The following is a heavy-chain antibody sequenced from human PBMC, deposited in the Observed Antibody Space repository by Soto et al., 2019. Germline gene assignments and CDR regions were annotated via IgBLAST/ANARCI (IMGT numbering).Heavy chain of an antibody. CDR3: AKHSSTFVY. CDR1: GFTFSDYY. V-gene: IGHV3-11*04. D-gene: IGHD6-13*01. J-gene: IGHJ4*02. CDR2: ISSSGSTI. Sequence: PGGSLRLSCAASGFTFSDYYMSWIRQAPGKGLEWVSYISSSGSTIYYADSVKGRFTISRDNSKNTVYLEMNSLRANDTAVYYCAKHSSTFVYWGQGTLVTVSS.